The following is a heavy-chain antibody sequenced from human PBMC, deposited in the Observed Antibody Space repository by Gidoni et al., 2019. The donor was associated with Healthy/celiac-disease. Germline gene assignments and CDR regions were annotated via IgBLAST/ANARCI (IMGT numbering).Heavy chain of an antibody. CDR3: LVEGLMVYAPHMDV. J-gene: IGHJ6*03. V-gene: IGHV3-21*01. CDR2: ISSRSSYI. CDR1: GFPFSSYS. D-gene: IGHD2-8*01. Sequence: EVQLVESGGGLVKPGGSLRLSCAASGFPFSSYSMDWGLQAPGKGLEWVSSISSRSSYIYYADSVKGRFTISRDNAKNSLYLQMNSLRAEDTAVYYCLVEGLMVYAPHMDVWGKGTTVTVSS.